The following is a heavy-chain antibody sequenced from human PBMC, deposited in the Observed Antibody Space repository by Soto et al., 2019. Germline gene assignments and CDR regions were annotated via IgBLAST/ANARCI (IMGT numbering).Heavy chain of an antibody. J-gene: IGHJ4*02. V-gene: IGHV4-39*01. Sequence: QMQLQESGPGVVKPSETLSLTCSVAGGFISSSPYYWAWIRQPPGKGLEWIGSMYYSGNTYYNPSLQSRVSISVDTSNNQFSLQLTSVTAADTAVYHCATTWVADNQEHRNGYYYFDFWGQGILVTVSS. CDR2: MYYSGNT. CDR3: ATTWVADNQEHRNGYYYFDF. CDR1: GGFISSSPYY. D-gene: IGHD5-18*01.